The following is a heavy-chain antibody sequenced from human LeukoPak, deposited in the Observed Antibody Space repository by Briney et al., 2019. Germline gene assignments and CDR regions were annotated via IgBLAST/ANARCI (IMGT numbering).Heavy chain of an antibody. V-gene: IGHV3-48*01. Sequence: GGSLRLSCAASGFIFSTYSMNWVRQAPGQGLEWVSYITSGSSTIYYADSVKGRFTISRDNAKNSLYLQMNSLRAEDTAVYYCARADYGDSLDYWGQGTLVTVSS. J-gene: IGHJ4*02. CDR2: ITSGSSTI. CDR3: ARADYGDSLDY. CDR1: GFIFSTYS. D-gene: IGHD4-17*01.